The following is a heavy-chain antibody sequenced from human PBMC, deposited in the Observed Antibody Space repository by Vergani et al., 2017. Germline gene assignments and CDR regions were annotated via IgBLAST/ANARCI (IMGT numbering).Heavy chain of an antibody. CDR2: IKQDGSEK. J-gene: IGHJ4*02. CDR3: AGDARVVAAHYY. V-gene: IGHV3-7*03. Sequence: EVQLVESGGGLVQPGGSLRLSCAASGFTFSSYWMSWVRQAPGKGLEWVANIKQDGSEKYYVDSVEGRFTISRDNAKNSLYLQMNSLSAEDTAVYYCAGDARVVAAHYYWGQGTLVTVSS. CDR1: GFTFSSYW. D-gene: IGHD2-15*01.